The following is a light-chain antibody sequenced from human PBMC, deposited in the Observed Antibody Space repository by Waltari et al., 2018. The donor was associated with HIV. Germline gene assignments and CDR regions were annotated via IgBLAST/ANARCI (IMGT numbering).Light chain of an antibody. Sequence: VVPQAPSVSVAPGQAAKINCGGGNIGLKRVRWYQQRPGQALLLLINYDRARRSGISERFSASNAGTTAPLNINGVEAGDEADYDCQVVDDENDVVFGAGTRLTGL. CDR2: YDR. J-gene: IGLJ2*01. CDR3: QVVDDENDVV. CDR1: NIGLKR. V-gene: IGLV3-21*04.